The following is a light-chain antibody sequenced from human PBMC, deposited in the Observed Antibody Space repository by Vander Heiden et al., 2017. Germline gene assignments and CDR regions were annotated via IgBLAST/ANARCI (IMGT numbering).Light chain of an antibody. CDR3: SSRDSSGNPRV. Sequence: SSELTQDPALSVALGQTVRITCQGDSRRRYYANCFQQKPGQAPVLVIYGKNNRHSGIPDGFSGSSSGNTASLTITGAQAEDEDDYYCSSRDSSGNPRVFGGGTKLTVL. J-gene: IGLJ3*02. CDR1: SRRRYY. CDR2: GKN. V-gene: IGLV3-19*01.